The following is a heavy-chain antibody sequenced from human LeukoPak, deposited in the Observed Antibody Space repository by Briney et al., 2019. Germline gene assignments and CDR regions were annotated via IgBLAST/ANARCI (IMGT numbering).Heavy chain of an antibody. V-gene: IGHV3-23*01. D-gene: IGHD1-26*01. CDR3: AKSRKLVGATNFDY. CDR2: ISGSGGST. J-gene: IGHJ4*02. Sequence: PGGSLRLSCAASGFTFSSYAMSWVRQAPGKGLEWVSAISGSGGSTYYVDSVKGRFTISRDNSKNTLYLQMNSLRAEDTAVYYCAKSRKLVGATNFDYWGQGTLVTVSS. CDR1: GFTFSSYA.